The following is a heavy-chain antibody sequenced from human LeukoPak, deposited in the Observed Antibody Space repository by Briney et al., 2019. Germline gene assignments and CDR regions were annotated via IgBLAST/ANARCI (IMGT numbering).Heavy chain of an antibody. CDR1: GFTFSSYW. V-gene: IGHV3-7*03. J-gene: IGHJ4*02. CDR2: IKPDGSEK. CDR3: ARQANYYYDSSGYYYFDY. Sequence: GGSLRLSCAASGFTFSSYWMSWVRQAPGKGLEWVANIKPDGSEKKYVDSAKGRFTISRDNAKNSLCLQMNSLRAEDTAVYYCARQANYYYDSSGYYYFDYWGQGTLVTVSS. D-gene: IGHD3-22*01.